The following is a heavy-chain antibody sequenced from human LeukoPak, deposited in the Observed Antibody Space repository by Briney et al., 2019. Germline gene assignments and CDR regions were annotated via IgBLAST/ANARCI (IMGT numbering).Heavy chain of an antibody. Sequence: ASVKVSCKASGYTFTSYDINWVRQATGQGLEWMGWISVYNVNTNYAQKLQGRVTMTTDTSTSTVYMDLRSLRSDDTAVYYCARDYSGYDGFDYWGQGTLVTVSS. CDR1: GYTFTSYD. CDR3: ARDYSGYDGFDY. V-gene: IGHV1-18*01. J-gene: IGHJ4*02. CDR2: ISVYNVNT. D-gene: IGHD5-12*01.